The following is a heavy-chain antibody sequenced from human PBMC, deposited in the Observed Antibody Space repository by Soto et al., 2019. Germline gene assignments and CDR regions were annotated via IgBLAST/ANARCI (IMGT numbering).Heavy chain of an antibody. J-gene: IGHJ6*02. Sequence: SETLSLTCAVYGGSFSGYYWSWIRQPPGKGLEWIGEINHSGSTNYNPSLKSRVTISVDTSKNQFSLKLSSVTAADTAVYYCARGRENYYGDYTRFYYYYGMDVWGQGTTVTVSS. CDR1: GGSFSGYY. CDR2: INHSGST. D-gene: IGHD4-17*01. V-gene: IGHV4-34*01. CDR3: ARGRENYYGDYTRFYYYYGMDV.